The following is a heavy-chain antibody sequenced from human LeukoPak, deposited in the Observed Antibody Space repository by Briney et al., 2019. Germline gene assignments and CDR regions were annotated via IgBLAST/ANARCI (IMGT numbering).Heavy chain of an antibody. CDR3: VRLRRNSDTSGFYYYYDY. Sequence: GSLRLPCAASGYTFRRYSIKWVRQAPGKGLEWVLSIKVRSNYIYYADSVRGRFSISRDDARDSLYLQMNSLRAEDTAVYYCVRLRRNSDTSGFYYYYDYWGQGTLVTVSS. CDR2: IKVRSNYI. J-gene: IGHJ4*02. V-gene: IGHV3-21*01. D-gene: IGHD3-22*01. CDR1: GYTFRRYS.